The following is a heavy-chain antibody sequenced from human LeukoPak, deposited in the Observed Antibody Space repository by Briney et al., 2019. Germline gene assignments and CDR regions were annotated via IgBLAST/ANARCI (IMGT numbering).Heavy chain of an antibody. D-gene: IGHD2-2*02. J-gene: IGHJ5*02. CDR2: FHYSGST. CDR3: ARAYCSSTSCYTEGWFDR. Sequence: TLSLTCTVSGYSIISGYSWEWIRQPPGKGLEWIGSFHYSGSTYYNPSLMSRVTISGDTSKNQVSLRLSSVTDADTAVYYCARAYCSSTSCYTEGWFDRWIEGTLVTVSS. CDR1: GYSIISGYS. V-gene: IGHV4-38-2*02.